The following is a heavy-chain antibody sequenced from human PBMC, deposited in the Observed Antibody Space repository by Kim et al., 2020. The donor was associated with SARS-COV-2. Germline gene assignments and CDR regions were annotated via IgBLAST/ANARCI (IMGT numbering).Heavy chain of an antibody. Sequence: SETLSLTCTVSGGSISSYYWSWIRQPPGKGLEWIGYIYYSGSTNYNPSLKSRVTISVDTSKNQFSLKLSSVTAADTAVYYCARVRRSWSIAVAGTGISDAFDIWGQGTMVTVSS. V-gene: IGHV4-59*01. CDR3: ARVRRSWSIAVAGTGISDAFDI. CDR2: IYYSGST. J-gene: IGHJ3*02. D-gene: IGHD6-19*01. CDR1: GGSISSYY.